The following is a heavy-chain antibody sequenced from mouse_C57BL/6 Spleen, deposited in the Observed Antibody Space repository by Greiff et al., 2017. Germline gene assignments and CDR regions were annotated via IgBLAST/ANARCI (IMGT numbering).Heavy chain of an antibody. CDR1: GYAFSSSW. D-gene: IGHD1-1*01. Sequence: VQLKQSGPELVKPGASVKISCKASGYAFSSSWMNWVQQRPGKGLEWIGRIYPGDGDTNYNGKFKGKATLTADKSSSTAYMQLSSLTSEDSAVYFCARLGGSSYVEDCDYWGQGTTLTVSS. CDR2: IYPGDGDT. J-gene: IGHJ2*01. CDR3: ARLGGSSYVEDCDY. V-gene: IGHV1-82*01.